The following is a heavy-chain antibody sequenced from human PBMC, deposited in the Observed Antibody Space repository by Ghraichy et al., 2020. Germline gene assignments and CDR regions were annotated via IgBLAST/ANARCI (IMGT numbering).Heavy chain of an antibody. Sequence: GGSLRLSCAASGFTFSSYSMNWVRQAPGKGLEWVSYISSSSSTIYYADSVKGRFTISRDNAKNSLYLQMNSLRDEDTAVYYCARALVTAMIYYFDYWGQGTLLTVFS. V-gene: IGHV3-48*02. CDR2: ISSSSSTI. J-gene: IGHJ4*02. D-gene: IGHD2-21*02. CDR3: ARALVTAMIYYFDY. CDR1: GFTFSSYS.